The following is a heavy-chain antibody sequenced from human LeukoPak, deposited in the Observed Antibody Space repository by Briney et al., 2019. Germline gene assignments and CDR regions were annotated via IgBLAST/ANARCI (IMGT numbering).Heavy chain of an antibody. V-gene: IGHV3-7*04. Sequence: PGGSLRLSCVASGFPFSRYWMTWVRQATGKGLEWVANIKQDGSKKSYVDSVKGRFTISRDNAKNSLYLQMNSLRAEDTAIYYCTRVGYIDEGIDYWGQGTLVTVSS. D-gene: IGHD5-24*01. J-gene: IGHJ4*02. CDR2: IKQDGSKK. CDR1: GFPFSRYW. CDR3: TRVGYIDEGIDY.